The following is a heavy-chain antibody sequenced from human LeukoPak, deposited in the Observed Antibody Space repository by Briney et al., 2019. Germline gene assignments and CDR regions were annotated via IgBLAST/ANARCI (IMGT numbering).Heavy chain of an antibody. D-gene: IGHD3-22*01. CDR3: AKGLVYYDSSGPFDY. CDR2: IRYDGGNK. CDR1: GFTFSSYG. Sequence: GGSLRLSCAASGFTFSSYGMHWVRQAPGKGLEWVAFIRYDGGNKYYADSVKGRFTISRDNSKNTLYLQMNSLRAEDTAVYYCAKGLVYYDSSGPFDYWGQGTLVTVSS. V-gene: IGHV3-30*02. J-gene: IGHJ4*02.